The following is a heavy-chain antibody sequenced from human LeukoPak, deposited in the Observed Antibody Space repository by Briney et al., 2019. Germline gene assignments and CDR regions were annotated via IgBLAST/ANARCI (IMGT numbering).Heavy chain of an antibody. CDR3: ARVTPAVGPDY. CDR2: INHSGRT. CDR1: GGSFSSYY. J-gene: IGHJ4*02. V-gene: IGHV4-34*01. D-gene: IGHD4-11*01. Sequence: SETLSLTCAVYGGSFSSYYWSWIRQPPGKGLEWIGEINHSGRTNDNPSLKSRVTISIDTSMNQFSLKLSSVTGADTAVYYCARVTPAVGPDYWGQGTLVTVFS.